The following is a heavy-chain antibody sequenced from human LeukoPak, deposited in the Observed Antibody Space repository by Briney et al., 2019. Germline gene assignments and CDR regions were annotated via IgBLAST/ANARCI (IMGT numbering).Heavy chain of an antibody. CDR1: GFTFSSYG. CDR2: ISYDGSNK. CDR3: AKDQGDFDWLPPFDY. J-gene: IGHJ4*02. V-gene: IGHV3-30*18. Sequence: GGSLRLSCAASGFTFSSYGMHWVRQAPGKGLEGVAVISYDGSNKYYADSVKGRFTISRDNSKNTLYLQMNSLRAEDTAVYYCAKDQGDFDWLPPFDYWGQGTLVTVSS. D-gene: IGHD3-9*01.